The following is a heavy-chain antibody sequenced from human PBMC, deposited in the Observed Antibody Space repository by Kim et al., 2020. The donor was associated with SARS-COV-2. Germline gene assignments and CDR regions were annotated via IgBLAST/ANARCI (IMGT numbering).Heavy chain of an antibody. CDR3: ARAMATIRGGWFDP. D-gene: IGHD5-12*01. V-gene: IGHV4-59*01. CDR1: GGSISSYY. Sequence: SETLSLTCTVSGGSISSYYWSWIRQPPGKGLEWIGYIYYSGSTNYNPSIKSRVTISVDTSKNQFSLKLSSVTAADTAVYYCARAMATIRGGWFDPWGQGTLVTVSS. J-gene: IGHJ5*02. CDR2: IYYSGST.